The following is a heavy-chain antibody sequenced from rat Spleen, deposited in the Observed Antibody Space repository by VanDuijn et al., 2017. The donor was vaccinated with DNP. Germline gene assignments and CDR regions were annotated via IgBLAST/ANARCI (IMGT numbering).Heavy chain of an antibody. J-gene: IGHJ1*01. CDR3: TRVLYNGYQRHYWSFDF. CDR1: GFSLTTYG. CDR2: ISSGEKT. V-gene: IGHV2S12*01. Sequence: QVQLKESGPGLVQPSQTLSLTCTVSGFSLTTYGVSWVRQPPGKGLEWIAAISSGEKTYYNPALKSRLSISRDTSKSQVFLKMNSLQPEDTAIYFCTRVLYNGYQRHYWSFDFWGPGTMVTVSS. D-gene: IGHD1-6*01.